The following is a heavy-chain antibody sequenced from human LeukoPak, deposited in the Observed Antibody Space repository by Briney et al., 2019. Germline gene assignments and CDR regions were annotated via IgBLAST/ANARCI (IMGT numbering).Heavy chain of an antibody. D-gene: IGHD3-3*01. J-gene: IGHJ6*02. CDR1: GFTFSSYG. CDR2: ISYDGSNK. CDR3: ARDLVTIFGVVTLGYYGMDV. Sequence: QPGGSLRLSCAASGFTFSSYGMHWVRQAPGKGLEWVAVISYDGSNKYYADSVKGRFTISRDNSKNTLYLQMNSLRAEDTAVYYCARDLVTIFGVVTLGYYGMDVWGQGTTVTVSS. V-gene: IGHV3-30*03.